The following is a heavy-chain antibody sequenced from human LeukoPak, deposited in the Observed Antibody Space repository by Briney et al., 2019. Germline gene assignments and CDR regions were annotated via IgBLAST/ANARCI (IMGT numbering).Heavy chain of an antibody. J-gene: IGHJ4*02. V-gene: IGHV3-21*03. CDR2: ISSGSTYT. D-gene: IGHD6-13*01. CDR1: GFTFSSYY. Sequence: GGSLRLSCAASGFTFSSYYFNWVRQAPGKGLEWVSSISSGSTYTYYADSVKGRFTISRDNAKNSLSLQMNSLRAEDTAVYYCARDISSWEKGVVDYWGQGTLVTVAS. CDR3: ARDISSWEKGVVDY.